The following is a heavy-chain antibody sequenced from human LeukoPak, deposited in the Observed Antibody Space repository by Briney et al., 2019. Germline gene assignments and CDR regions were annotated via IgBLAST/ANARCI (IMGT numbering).Heavy chain of an antibody. CDR2: ISAYNGNT. Sequence: GASVKVSSKASGYTFTSYGISWVRQAPGQGLEWMGWISAYNGNTNYAQKLQGRVTMTTDTSTSTAYMELRSLRSDDTAVYYCARSKIYYGSGSYFDYWGQGTLVTVSS. D-gene: IGHD3-10*01. CDR1: GYTFTSYG. CDR3: ARSKIYYGSGSYFDY. V-gene: IGHV1-18*01. J-gene: IGHJ4*02.